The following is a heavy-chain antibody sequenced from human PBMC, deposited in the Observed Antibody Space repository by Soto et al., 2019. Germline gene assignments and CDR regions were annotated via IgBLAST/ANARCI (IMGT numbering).Heavy chain of an antibody. V-gene: IGHV1-58*01. D-gene: IGHD2-2*01. CDR2: IVVGSGNT. Sequence: ASVKVSCKASGFTFTSSAVQWVRQARGQRLEWIGWIVVGSGNTNYAQKFQERVTITRDMSTSTAYMELSSLRSEDTAVYYCAAPGSSTSDEIPYYYYGMDVWGQGTTVTVSS. J-gene: IGHJ6*02. CDR1: GFTFTSSA. CDR3: AAPGSSTSDEIPYYYYGMDV.